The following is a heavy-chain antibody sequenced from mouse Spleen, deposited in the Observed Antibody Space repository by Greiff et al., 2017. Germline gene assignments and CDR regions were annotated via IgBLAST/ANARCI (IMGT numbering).Heavy chain of an antibody. J-gene: IGHJ4*01. CDR3: ARLTLYYYAMDY. CDR2: IHPNSGST. CDR1: GYTFTSYW. D-gene: IGHD6-1*01. Sequence: QVQLQQPGAELVKPGASVKLSCKASGYTFTSYWMHWVKQRPGQGLEWIGMIHPNSGSTNYNEKFKSKATLTVDKSSSTAYMQLSSLTSEDSAVYYCARLTLYYYAMDYWGQGTSVTVSS. V-gene: IGHV1-64*01.